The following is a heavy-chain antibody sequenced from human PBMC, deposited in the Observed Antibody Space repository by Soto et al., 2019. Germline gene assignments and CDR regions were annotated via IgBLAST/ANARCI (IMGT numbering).Heavy chain of an antibody. V-gene: IGHV3-30-3*01. J-gene: IGHJ4*02. Sequence: GSLRLSCAASGFTFSSYAMHWVRQAPGKGLEWVAVISYDGSNKYYADSVKGRFTISRDNSRNTLYLQMNSLRAEDTAVYYCARAGWLREFDYWGQGTLVTVSS. CDR2: ISYDGSNK. D-gene: IGHD5-12*01. CDR1: GFTFSSYA. CDR3: ARAGWLREFDY.